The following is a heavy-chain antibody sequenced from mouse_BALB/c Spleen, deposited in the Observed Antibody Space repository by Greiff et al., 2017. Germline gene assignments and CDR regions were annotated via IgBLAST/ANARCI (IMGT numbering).Heavy chain of an antibody. V-gene: IGHV1-69*02. Sequence: QVQLQQPGAELVRPGASVKLSCKASGYTFTSYWINWVKQRPGQGLEWIGNIYPSDSYTNYNQKFKDKATLTVDKSSSTAYMQLSSPTSEDSAVYYCTRGAYYRYGDYWGQGTTLTVSS. CDR3: TRGAYYRYGDY. D-gene: IGHD2-14*01. CDR2: IYPSDSYT. J-gene: IGHJ2*01. CDR1: GYTFTSYW.